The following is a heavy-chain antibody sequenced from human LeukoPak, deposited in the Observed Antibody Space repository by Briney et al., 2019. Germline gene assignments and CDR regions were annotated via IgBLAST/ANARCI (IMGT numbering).Heavy chain of an antibody. D-gene: IGHD2-21*02. V-gene: IGHV1-46*01. J-gene: IGHJ6*02. Sequence: ASVKVSCKASGYTFTSYYMHWVRQAPGQGLEWMGIINPSGGSTSYAQKFQGRVTMTRDTSTSTVYMELSSLRSEDTAVYYCARDGGGVDCGGDCRQNYYYYYGVDVWGQGTTVTVSS. CDR1: GYTFTSYY. CDR2: INPSGGST. CDR3: ARDGGGVDCGGDCRQNYYYYYGVDV.